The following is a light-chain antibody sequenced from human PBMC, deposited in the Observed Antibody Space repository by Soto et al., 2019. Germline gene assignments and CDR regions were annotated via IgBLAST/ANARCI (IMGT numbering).Light chain of an antibody. CDR3: QQYYSYPLT. J-gene: IGKJ4*01. V-gene: IGKV1-17*01. CDR1: QGIGNA. Sequence: DIQMTQSPSSLSASVGDRVAISCRASQGIGNALGWYQQKPGKPPKVLIYKASTLKSGVPSRFSGSGSGTDFTLTISCLQSEDFATYYCQQYYSYPLTFGGGTKVDIK. CDR2: KAS.